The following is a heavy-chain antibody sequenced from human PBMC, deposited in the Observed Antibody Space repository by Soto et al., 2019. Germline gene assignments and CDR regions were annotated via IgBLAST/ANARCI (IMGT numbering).Heavy chain of an antibody. Sequence: GESLKISCKGSGYSFTSYWISWVRQMPGKGLEWMGRIDPSDSYTNYSPSFQGHVAISADKSISTAYLQWSSLKASDTAMYYCARHREDSGNPGSDALDSWGQGTMVTVS. D-gene: IGHD1-26*01. CDR2: IDPSDSYT. CDR3: ARHREDSGNPGSDALDS. CDR1: GYSFTSYW. J-gene: IGHJ3*02. V-gene: IGHV5-10-1*01.